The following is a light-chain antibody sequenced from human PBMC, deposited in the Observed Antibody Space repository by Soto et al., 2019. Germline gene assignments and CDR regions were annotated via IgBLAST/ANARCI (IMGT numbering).Light chain of an antibody. V-gene: IGKV3-15*01. CDR2: CAS. CDR3: QQYNKWPLP. CDR1: QSVSSN. J-gene: IGKJ1*01. Sequence: EIVMTQSPATLSVSPGERATLSCRASQSVSSNLAWYQQKPGQAPRLLIYCASTRATGIPARFSGSVSGTEFTLTISCLQSEDFAVYYCQQYNKWPLPFGKGTKVEIK.